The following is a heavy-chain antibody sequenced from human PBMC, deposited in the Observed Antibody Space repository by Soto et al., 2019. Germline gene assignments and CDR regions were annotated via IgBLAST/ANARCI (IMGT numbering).Heavy chain of an antibody. CDR1: GGSISSGGYY. D-gene: IGHD3-3*01. J-gene: IGHJ4*02. CDR3: ARTALSRFPDY. Sequence: SETLSLTCTVSGGSISSGGYYWSWIRQHPGKGLEWIGYIYYSGSTYYNPSLKSRVTISVDTSKNQFSLKLSSVTAADTAVYYCARTALSRFPDYWGQGTLVTVSS. V-gene: IGHV4-31*03. CDR2: IYYSGST.